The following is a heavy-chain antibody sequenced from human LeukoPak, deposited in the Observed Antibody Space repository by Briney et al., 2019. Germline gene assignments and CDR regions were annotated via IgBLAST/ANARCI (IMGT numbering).Heavy chain of an antibody. Sequence: PGGSLSLSCAASGFTFSSYAMSWVRQAPGKGLEWVSAISGSGDNTYYADSVKGRFTISRDNAKNSLYLQMNSLRAEDTAVYYCAREGYSGHLDYWGQGALVTVSS. D-gene: IGHD5-12*01. V-gene: IGHV3-23*01. CDR3: AREGYSGHLDY. CDR2: ISGSGDNT. CDR1: GFTFSSYA. J-gene: IGHJ4*02.